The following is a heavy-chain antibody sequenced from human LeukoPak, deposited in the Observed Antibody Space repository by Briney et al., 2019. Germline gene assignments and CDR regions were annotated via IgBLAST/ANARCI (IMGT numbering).Heavy chain of an antibody. Sequence: GGSLRLSCAASGFTFSSYEMNWGRQAPGKGLELVSSISSSSSYIYYADSVKGRFTISRDNAKNSLYLQMNSLRAEDTAVYYCARGGDVLLWFGEPRYFDYWGQGTLVTVSS. J-gene: IGHJ4*02. CDR2: ISSSSSYI. V-gene: IGHV3-21*01. D-gene: IGHD3-10*01. CDR1: GFTFSSYE. CDR3: ARGGDVLLWFGEPRYFDY.